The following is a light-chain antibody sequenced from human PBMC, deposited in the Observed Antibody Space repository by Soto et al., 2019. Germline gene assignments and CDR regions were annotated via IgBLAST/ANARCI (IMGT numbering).Light chain of an antibody. Sequence: DIQMTQSPSSLSASVGDRVTITCRASQSISNYLNWYQQKPGKAPKLLIYAASSLQSGVPSRFSGSGSGTDFTLSISSLQPEDFATYYCQQSYSTPVWTFGQGTKVELK. CDR1: QSISNY. CDR2: AAS. CDR3: QQSYSTPVWT. J-gene: IGKJ1*01. V-gene: IGKV1-39*01.